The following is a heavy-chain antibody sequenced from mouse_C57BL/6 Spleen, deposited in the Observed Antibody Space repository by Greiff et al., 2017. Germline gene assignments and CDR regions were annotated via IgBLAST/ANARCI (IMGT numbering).Heavy chain of an antibody. Sequence: VQLQQSGAELMKPGASVKLSCKATGYTFTGYWIEWVKQRPGHGLEWIGEILPGSGSTNYTEKFKGKATFTADTSSNTAYMQLSSLTTEDSAIYYCAREATTVVARAMDYWGQGTSVTVSS. CDR1: GYTFTGYW. V-gene: IGHV1-9*01. J-gene: IGHJ4*01. CDR2: ILPGSGST. CDR3: AREATTVVARAMDY. D-gene: IGHD1-1*01.